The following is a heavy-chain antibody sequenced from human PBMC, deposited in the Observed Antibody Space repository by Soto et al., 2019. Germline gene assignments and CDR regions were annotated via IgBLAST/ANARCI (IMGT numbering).Heavy chain of an antibody. CDR2: INHSGST. V-gene: IGHV4-34*01. D-gene: IGHD1-20*01. CDR1: GGSFSGYY. J-gene: IGHJ4*02. Sequence: QVQLQQWGAGLLKPSETLSLTCAVYGGSFSGYYWSWIRQPPGKGLEWIGEINHSGSTNYNPSLKSRVTISVDTSKNQFSLKLSSVTAADTAVYYCARGGWGYKFDYWGQGTLVTVSS. CDR3: ARGGWGYKFDY.